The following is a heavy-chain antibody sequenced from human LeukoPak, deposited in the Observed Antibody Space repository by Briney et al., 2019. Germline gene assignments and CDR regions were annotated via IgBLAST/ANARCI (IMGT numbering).Heavy chain of an antibody. CDR1: GYSISSGYY. V-gene: IGHV4-38-2*02. J-gene: IGHJ4*02. CDR3: AKAVQLWPYYFDY. D-gene: IGHD5-18*01. Sequence: SETLSLTCTVSGYSISSGYYWGWIRQPPGKGLEWIGSIYHSGSTYYNPSLKSRVTISVDTSKNQFSMKLSSVTAADTAVYYCAKAVQLWPYYFDYWGQGTLVTVSS. CDR2: IYHSGST.